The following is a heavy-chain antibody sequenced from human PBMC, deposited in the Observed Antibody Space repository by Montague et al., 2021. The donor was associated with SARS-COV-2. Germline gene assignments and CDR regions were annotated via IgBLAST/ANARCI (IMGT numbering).Heavy chain of an antibody. D-gene: IGHD4-11*01. J-gene: IGHJ6*02. CDR2: IYHSGST. Sequence: SETLSLTCTVSGYSISSGYYWGWIRQPPGKGLEWIGSIYHSGSTYYNPPLKSRVTISVDTSKNQFSLKLSSVTAADTAVYYCAVNSNYYYYYGKDVWGQGTPVTVSS. CDR1: GYSISSGYY. V-gene: IGHV4-38-2*02. CDR3: AVNSNYYYYYGKDV.